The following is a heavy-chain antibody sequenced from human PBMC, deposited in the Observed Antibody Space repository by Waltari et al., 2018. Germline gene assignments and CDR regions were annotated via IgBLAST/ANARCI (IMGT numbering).Heavy chain of an antibody. V-gene: IGHV3-21*01. D-gene: IGHD2-15*01. CDR2: ISSSSSYI. Sequence: EVQLVESGGGLVKPGGSLRLSCAASGFTFSSYSMNWFRQAPGKGLEWVSSISSSSSYIYYADSVKGRFTISRDNAKNSLYLQMNSLRAEDTAVYYCARGVVVVAAHNPFDYWGQGTLVTVSS. J-gene: IGHJ4*02. CDR1: GFTFSSYS. CDR3: ARGVVVVAAHNPFDY.